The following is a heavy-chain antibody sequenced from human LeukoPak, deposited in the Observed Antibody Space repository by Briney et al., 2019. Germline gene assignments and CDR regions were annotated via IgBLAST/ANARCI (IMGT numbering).Heavy chain of an antibody. CDR3: ARGRLYYDSSGGLDY. V-gene: IGHV4-39*01. CDR2: IYYSGST. CDR1: GGSITSSSFY. J-gene: IGHJ4*02. D-gene: IGHD3-22*01. Sequence: KPSETLSLTCTVSGGSITSSSFYWGWIRQPPGKGLEWIGNIYYSGSTYYNPSLKSRLTISVDTSKNQFSLKLSSVTAADTAVYYCARGRLYYDSSGGLDYWGQGTLVTVSS.